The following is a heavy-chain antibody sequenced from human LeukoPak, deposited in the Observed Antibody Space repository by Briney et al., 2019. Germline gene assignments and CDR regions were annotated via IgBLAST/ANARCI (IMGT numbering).Heavy chain of an antibody. J-gene: IGHJ4*02. CDR1: GGSFSAFH. D-gene: IGHD3-10*01. V-gene: IGHV4-34*01. CDR3: ASRPFLYGFRTYFDN. CDR2: MKQSGTP. Sequence: SETLSLTCAVYGGSFSAFHWNWIRQSPAKGLEWLGEMKQSGTPRYNPSLQSRVTISVDKSKNQFSLNVRSVTAADTAVYYCASRPFLYGFRTYFDNWAQGTLVTVST.